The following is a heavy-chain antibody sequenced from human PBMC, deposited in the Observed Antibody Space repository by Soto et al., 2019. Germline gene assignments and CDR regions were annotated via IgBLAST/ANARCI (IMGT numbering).Heavy chain of an antibody. CDR3: ARFYYDSSCYIRFDP. D-gene: IGHD3-22*01. Sequence: PSETLSLTCTVSCGSISSYYWSWIRQPPGKGLEWIGYIYYSGSTNYNPSLKSRVTISVDTSKNQFSMKLSSVTAADTAVYYCARFYYDSSCYIRFDPWGQGTLVTVSS. CDR1: CGSISSYY. CDR2: IYYSGST. J-gene: IGHJ5*02. V-gene: IGHV4-59*01.